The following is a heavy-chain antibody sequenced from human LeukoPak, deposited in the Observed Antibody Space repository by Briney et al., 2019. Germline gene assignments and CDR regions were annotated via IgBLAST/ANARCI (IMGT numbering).Heavy chain of an antibody. CDR1: GYTLTELS. CDR2: FDPEDGET. V-gene: IGHV1-24*01. Sequence: GASVKVSCKVSGYTLTELSMHWVRQAPGKGLEWMGRFDPEDGETIYAQKFQGRVTMTADTSADTAYMEVSSLRSEDMAVYYCARARYESRIWPKSRYDYYYYMDVWGKGTTVTVSS. J-gene: IGHJ6*03. D-gene: IGHD3-3*01. CDR3: ARARYESRIWPKSRYDYYYYMDV.